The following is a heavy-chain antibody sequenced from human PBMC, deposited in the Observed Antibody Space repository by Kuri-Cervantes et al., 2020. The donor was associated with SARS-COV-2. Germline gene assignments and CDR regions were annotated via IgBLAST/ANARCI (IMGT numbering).Heavy chain of an antibody. V-gene: IGHV3-30*02. Sequence: GGSLRLSCAASGFTFSSYGMHWVRQAPGKGLEWVAVIWYDGSNKYYADSVKGRFTISRDNSKNTLYLQMNSLRAEDTAVYYCAKVGGKELVGANVRWFGPWGQGTLVTVSS. CDR1: GFTFSSYG. CDR3: AKVGGKELVGANVRWFGP. D-gene: IGHD1-26*01. CDR2: IWYDGSNK. J-gene: IGHJ5*02.